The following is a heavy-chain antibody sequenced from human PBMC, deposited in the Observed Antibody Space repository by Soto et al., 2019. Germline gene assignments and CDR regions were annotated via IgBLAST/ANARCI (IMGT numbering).Heavy chain of an antibody. CDR3: ARDAMYYDILAGYSNPVVWFDP. D-gene: IGHD3-9*01. CDR2: INPYNGNT. J-gene: IGHJ5*02. Sequence: APAEACCKASGYSFTGYSMHWVRHAPEQGLEWMGWINPYNGNTNYAQKLQGRVTMTTDTSTSTAYMELRSLRSDDTAVYYCARDAMYYDILAGYSNPVVWFDPWGQGTLVTVSS. CDR1: GYSFTGYS. V-gene: IGHV1-18*04.